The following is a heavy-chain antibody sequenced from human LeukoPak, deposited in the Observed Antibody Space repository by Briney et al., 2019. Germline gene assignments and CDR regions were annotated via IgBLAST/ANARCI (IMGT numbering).Heavy chain of an antibody. CDR2: ISASETSI. V-gene: IGHV3-48*01. J-gene: IGHJ4*02. Sequence: GGSLRLSCAVSGFTFSSYWMHWVRQAPGKGLEWVSQISASETSIKYADSVRGRFTISRDNVKNSVYLQMNSLRAEDTAIYYCVRDNLENQWLERSYWGQGTLVTVSS. CDR1: GFTFSSYW. CDR3: VRDNLENQWLERSY. D-gene: IGHD6-19*01.